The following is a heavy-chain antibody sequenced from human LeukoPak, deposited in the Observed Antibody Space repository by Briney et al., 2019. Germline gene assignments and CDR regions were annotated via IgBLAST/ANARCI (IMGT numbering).Heavy chain of an antibody. V-gene: IGHV3-7*01. CDR1: GFTFSSYS. Sequence: GALXLSCAASGFTFSSYSMNWVRLAPGGRLEWVANIRGDASDRFYVDSVKGRFTISRDNGKNSLYLQMNSLRAEDTATYYCARDGVSFDYWGQGTLVTVSS. CDR3: ARDGVSFDY. CDR2: IRGDASDR. D-gene: IGHD3-16*01. J-gene: IGHJ4*02.